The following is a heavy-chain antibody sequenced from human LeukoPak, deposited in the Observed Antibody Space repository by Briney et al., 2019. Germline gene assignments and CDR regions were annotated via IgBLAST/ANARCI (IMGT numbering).Heavy chain of an antibody. D-gene: IGHD4-17*01. V-gene: IGHV1-18*01. CDR3: ARDFHGDYTSDL. CDR2: ISAYNGKT. CDR1: AYTFTNYG. J-gene: IGHJ2*01. Sequence: ASVTVSFTSSAYTFTNYGISMVRQAPAHGLERMEYISAYNGKTNYAQKLQGRVTMTTATSTSTAYMELRSLSSDDTAVYYCARDFHGDYTSDLWGRGTLVTVSS.